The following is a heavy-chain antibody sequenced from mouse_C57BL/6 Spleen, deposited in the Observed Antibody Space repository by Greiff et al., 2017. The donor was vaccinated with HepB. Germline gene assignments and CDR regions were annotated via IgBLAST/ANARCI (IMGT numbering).Heavy chain of an antibody. CDR2: ISDGGSYT. J-gene: IGHJ3*01. D-gene: IGHD2-5*01. Sequence: EVQGVESGGGLVKPGGSLKLSCAASGFTFSSYAMSWVRQTPEKRLEWVATISDGGSYTYYPDNVKGRFTISRDNAKNNLYLQMSHLKSEDTAMYYCARERGSYYSNYFAYWGQGTLVTVSA. V-gene: IGHV5-4*01. CDR1: GFTFSSYA. CDR3: ARERGSYYSNYFAY.